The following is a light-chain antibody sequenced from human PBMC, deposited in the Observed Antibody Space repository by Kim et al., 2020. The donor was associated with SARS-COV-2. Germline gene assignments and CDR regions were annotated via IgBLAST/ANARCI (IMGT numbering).Light chain of an antibody. V-gene: IGLV3-21*04. CDR2: YDS. CDR1: NIGSKS. Sequence: SYELTQPPSVSVAPGKTARTTCGGNNIGSKSVHWYQQKPGQAPVLVIYYDSDRPSGIPERFSGSNSGNTATLTISRVEAGDEADYYCQVWDSRSDSLVFGGGTQLTVL. J-gene: IGLJ2*01. CDR3: QVWDSRSDSLV.